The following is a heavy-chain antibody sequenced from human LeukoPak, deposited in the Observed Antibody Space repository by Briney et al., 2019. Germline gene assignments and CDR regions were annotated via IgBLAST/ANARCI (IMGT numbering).Heavy chain of an antibody. CDR1: GFTFSSYA. D-gene: IGHD3-10*01. CDR2: ISGSGGST. V-gene: IGHV3-23*01. Sequence: PGGSLRLSCAASGFTFSSYAMSWVRQAPGKGLEWVSAISGSGGSTYYADSVKGRFTISRDNSKNTLYLQMNSLRAEDTAVYYCAPKPGANGRFGGVIFDYWGQGTLVTVSS. J-gene: IGHJ4*02. CDR3: APKPGANGRFGGVIFDY.